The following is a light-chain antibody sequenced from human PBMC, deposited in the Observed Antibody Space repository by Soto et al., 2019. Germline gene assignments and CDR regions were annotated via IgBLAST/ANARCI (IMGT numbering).Light chain of an antibody. CDR2: RNH. CDR3: AGWDDSLHGLL. V-gene: IGLV1-47*01. CDR1: SSNIGTNY. Sequence: QSVLTQPPSASGTPGQRVTISCSGGSSNIGTNYVYWYQQLPVTAPKLLIYRNHLRPSVVPDRFSASKSGTSASLDISGLRSEDGAHYFCAGWDDSLHGLLFGSGTKLTVL. J-gene: IGLJ1*01.